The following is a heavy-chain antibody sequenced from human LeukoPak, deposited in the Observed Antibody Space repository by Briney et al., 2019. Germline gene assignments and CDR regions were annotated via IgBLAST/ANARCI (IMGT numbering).Heavy chain of an antibody. CDR1: GXPFATYW. Sequence: GESLKISCKGSGXPFATYWIGWVRQMHGKGLEWMGINYPGDSDTKYSPSFQGQVTISADKSITTAYLQWSSLQASDSAMYYCARHVVPYSSGLAGFDYWGQGTLVTVSS. J-gene: IGHJ4*02. CDR3: ARHVVPYSSGLAGFDY. CDR2: NYPGDSDT. D-gene: IGHD6-19*01. V-gene: IGHV5-51*01.